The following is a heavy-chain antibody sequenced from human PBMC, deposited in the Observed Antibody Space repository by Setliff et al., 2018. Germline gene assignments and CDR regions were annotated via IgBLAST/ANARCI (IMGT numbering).Heavy chain of an antibody. V-gene: IGHV3-23*01. CDR1: GFAFSRYW. CDR2: ISGSGGST. Sequence: LRLSCAASGFAFSRYWMSWVRQAPGKGLEWVSAISGSGGSTYYADSVKGRFTISRDNSKNTLYLQMNSLRAEDTAVYYCARARNKYGAFDYWGQGTLVTVSS. CDR3: ARARNKYGAFDY. J-gene: IGHJ4*02. D-gene: IGHD4-17*01.